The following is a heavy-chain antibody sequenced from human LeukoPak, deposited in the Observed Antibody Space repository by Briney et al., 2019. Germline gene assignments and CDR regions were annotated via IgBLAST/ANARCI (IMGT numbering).Heavy chain of an antibody. CDR1: GGSISSSYYY. J-gene: IGHJ5*02. V-gene: IGHV4-39*02. Sequence: PSETLSLTCTVSGGSISSSYYYWGWIRQPPGKGLEWIGSIYYSGSTYYNPSLKSRVTISVDKSRNHFSLNLSSVTAADTAVYYCARVIAAAGTPYWFDPWGQGTLVTVSS. CDR2: IYYSGST. D-gene: IGHD6-13*01. CDR3: ARVIAAAGTPYWFDP.